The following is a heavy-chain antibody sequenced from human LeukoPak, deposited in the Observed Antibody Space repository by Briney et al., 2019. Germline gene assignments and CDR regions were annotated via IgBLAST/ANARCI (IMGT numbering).Heavy chain of an antibody. J-gene: IGHJ3*02. Sequence: PGGSLRLSCAASGFTFSSYWMHWVRQAPGKGLVWVSRINSDGSSTSYADSVKGRFTISRDNAKNTLYLQMNSLRAEDTAVYYCARGGYDYVWGSYPPPDAFDIWGQGTMVTVSS. D-gene: IGHD3-16*02. CDR3: ARGGYDYVWGSYPPPDAFDI. V-gene: IGHV3-74*01. CDR1: GFTFSSYW. CDR2: INSDGSST.